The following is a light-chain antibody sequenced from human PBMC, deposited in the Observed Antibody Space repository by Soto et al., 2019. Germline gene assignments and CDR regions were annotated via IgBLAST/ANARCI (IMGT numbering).Light chain of an antibody. CDR2: EAS. Sequence: EIVLTQSPATLSLSPGERATLSCRASQTVSSSLAWYQQKPGQAPRLLIYEASNRATGIPARFSGSGSGADFTLTIGSLEPEDVALYYCQQHINWPLTFGGGTKVEIK. CDR1: QTVSSS. J-gene: IGKJ4*01. CDR3: QQHINWPLT. V-gene: IGKV3-11*01.